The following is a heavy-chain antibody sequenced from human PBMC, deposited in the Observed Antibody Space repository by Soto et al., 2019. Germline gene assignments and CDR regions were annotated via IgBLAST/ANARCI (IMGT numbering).Heavy chain of an antibody. CDR1: GFTFSSYA. Sequence: PGGSLRLSCAASGFTFSSYAMSWVRQAPGKGLEWVSAISGSGGSTYYADSVKGRFTISRDNSKNTLYLQMNSLRAEDTAVYYCAKDTWEGGNIRRGYNWFDPWGQGTLVTVSS. CDR3: AKDTWEGGNIRRGYNWFDP. CDR2: ISGSGGST. J-gene: IGHJ5*02. D-gene: IGHD1-26*01. V-gene: IGHV3-23*01.